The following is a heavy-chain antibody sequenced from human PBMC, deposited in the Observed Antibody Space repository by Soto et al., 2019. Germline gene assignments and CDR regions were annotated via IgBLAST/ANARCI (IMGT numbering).Heavy chain of an antibody. Sequence: QVQLVESGGGVDQPGRSLRLSCAASGFTFSSYGMHWVRQAPGKGLEWVAVIWYDGSNKYYADSVKGRFTISRDNSKNTLYLQMNSLRAEDTAVYYCAAGAYYFDYWGQGTLVTVSS. D-gene: IGHD3-10*01. CDR1: GFTFSSYG. CDR3: AAGAYYFDY. V-gene: IGHV3-33*01. CDR2: IWYDGSNK. J-gene: IGHJ4*02.